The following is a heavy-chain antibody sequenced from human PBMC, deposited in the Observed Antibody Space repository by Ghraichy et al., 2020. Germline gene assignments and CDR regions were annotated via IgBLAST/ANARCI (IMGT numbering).Heavy chain of an antibody. D-gene: IGHD3-22*01. Sequence: SQTLSLTCTVSGGSISSSSYYWGWIRQPPGKGLEWIGSIYYSGNTYYNPSLKSRVTISVDTSKNQFSLKLSSVIAADTAVYYCASGDYYESSGYYGWGQGTLVTVSS. CDR1: GGSISSSSYY. CDR2: IYYSGNT. CDR3: ASGDYYESSGYYG. V-gene: IGHV4-39*01. J-gene: IGHJ4*02.